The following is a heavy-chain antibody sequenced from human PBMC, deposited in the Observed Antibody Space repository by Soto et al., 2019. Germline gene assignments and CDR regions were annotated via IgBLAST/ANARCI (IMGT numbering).Heavy chain of an antibody. CDR2: ISAYNGNT. V-gene: IGHV1-18*01. CDR3: AGTPDDYVWGSYRFFDY. CDR1: GYTFTSYG. J-gene: IGHJ4*02. Sequence: QVQLVQSGAEVKKPGASVKVSCKASGYTFTSYGISWVRQAPGQGLEWMGWISAYNGNTNYAQKLQGRGSMTTETTPSTAYQDLRSQRSDDTVVYYCAGTPDDYVWGSYRFFDYWGQGTLVTVSS. D-gene: IGHD3-16*02.